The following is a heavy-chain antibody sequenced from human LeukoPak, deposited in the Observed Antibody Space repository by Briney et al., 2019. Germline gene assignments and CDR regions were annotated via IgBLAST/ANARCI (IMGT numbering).Heavy chain of an antibody. CDR2: ISGGSEST. CDR1: GFTFSIYA. CDR3: AKGWTAVGS. J-gene: IGHJ5*02. D-gene: IGHD1-26*01. V-gene: IGHV3-23*01. Sequence: GGSLRLSCVASGFTFSIYAMTWVRQAPGKGLEWVSGISGGSESTYYADSVKGRFTISGDNSKNTLYMEMNNLRGADTAVYYCAKGWTAVGSWGQGTRVTVSS.